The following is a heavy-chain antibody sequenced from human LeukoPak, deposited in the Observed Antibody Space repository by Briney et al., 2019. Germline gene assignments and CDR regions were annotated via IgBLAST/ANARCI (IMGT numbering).Heavy chain of an antibody. D-gene: IGHD6-6*01. J-gene: IGHJ4*02. CDR2: INQVGSGT. V-gene: IGHV3-7*03. CDR3: AGEPRQLAF. CDR1: GWSFSTYW. Sequence: GGSLRLSCVVSGWSFSTYWMSWVRQVPGKGLEWVSSINQVGSGTHYADSVRGRFTISRDNAKNSLYLQMNSLRVEDTATYYCAGEPRQLAFWGQGTLVTVSS.